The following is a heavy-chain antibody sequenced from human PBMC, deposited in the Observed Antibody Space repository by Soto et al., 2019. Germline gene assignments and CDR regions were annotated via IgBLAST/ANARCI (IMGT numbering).Heavy chain of an antibody. D-gene: IGHD6-13*01. CDR3: ATVRKRSAALDS. CDR1: GFTFTNAW. CDR2: IKSRTDGGTI. J-gene: IGHJ4*02. Sequence: EVQLVESGGGLVKSGESLRLSCAASGFTFTNAWVSWVRQAPGKGLEWVGRIKSRTDGGTIDYAAPIQGRFTISIDDSKNTLYLQMNSLKTEDTAVYFCATVRKRSAALDSWGQGVLVTVSS. V-gene: IGHV3-15*01.